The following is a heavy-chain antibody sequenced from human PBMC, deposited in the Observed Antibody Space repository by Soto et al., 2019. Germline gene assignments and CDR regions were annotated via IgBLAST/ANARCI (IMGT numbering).Heavy chain of an antibody. V-gene: IGHV3-30-3*01. CDR1: GFTFSSYA. CDR2: ISYDGSNK. D-gene: IGHD5-12*01. J-gene: IGHJ4*02. Sequence: QVQLVESGGGVVQPGRSLRLSCAASGFTFSSYAMHWVRQAPGKGLEWVAVISYDGSNKYYADSVKGRFTISRDNSKNTLYLQMNSLRAEDTAVYYCASDRWRSSGYEFPGYCDYWGQGTLVTVSS. CDR3: ASDRWRSSGYEFPGYCDY.